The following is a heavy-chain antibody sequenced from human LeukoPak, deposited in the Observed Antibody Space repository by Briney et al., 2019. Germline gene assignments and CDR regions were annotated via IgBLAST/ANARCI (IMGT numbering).Heavy chain of an antibody. CDR2: INHSGST. CDR1: GGSFSGYY. Sequence: PSETLSLTCAVYGGSFSGYYWSWIRQPPGKGLEWIGEINHSGSTNYDPSLKSRVTISVDTSKNQFSLKLSSVTAADTAVYYCASRYCGGDRYSDYWGQGTLVTVSS. V-gene: IGHV4-34*01. J-gene: IGHJ4*02. D-gene: IGHD2-21*01. CDR3: ASRYCGGDRYSDY.